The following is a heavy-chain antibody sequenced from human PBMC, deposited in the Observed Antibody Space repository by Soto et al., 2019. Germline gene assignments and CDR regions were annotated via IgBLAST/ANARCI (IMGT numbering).Heavy chain of an antibody. CDR2: IYYSGST. CDR1: GGSISSYY. Sequence: QVQLQESGPGLVKPSETLSLTCTVSGGSISSYYWSWIRQPPGKGLEWIGYIYYSGSTSYNPSLKGRVTISVDTSKNQFALKLSSVTAADTAVYYCARSGVRDAYSGPDYFDYWGQGTLVTVSS. CDR3: ARSGVRDAYSGPDYFDY. J-gene: IGHJ4*02. D-gene: IGHD4-4*01. V-gene: IGHV4-59*08.